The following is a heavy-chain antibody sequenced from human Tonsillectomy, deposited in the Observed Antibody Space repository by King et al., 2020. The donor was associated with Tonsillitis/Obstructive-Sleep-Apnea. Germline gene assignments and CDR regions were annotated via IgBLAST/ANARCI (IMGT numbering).Heavy chain of an antibody. D-gene: IGHD2-2*01. CDR1: GFTFSSYV. CDR3: AKDRGGYCSSTSCLDAFDI. Sequence: VQLVESGGGLVQPGGSLRLSGAASGFTFSSYVMSWVRQAPGKGLEWVSAISGSGGSTYYADSVKGRFTISRDNSKNTLYLQMSSLRAEGTAVYYCAKDRGGYCSSTSCLDAFDIWGQGTMVTVSS. J-gene: IGHJ3*02. CDR2: ISGSGGST. V-gene: IGHV3-23*04.